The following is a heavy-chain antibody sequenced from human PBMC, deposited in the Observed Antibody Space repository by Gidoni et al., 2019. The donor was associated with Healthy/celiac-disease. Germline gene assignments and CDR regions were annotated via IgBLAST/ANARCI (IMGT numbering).Heavy chain of an antibody. CDR3: ARPLNPYGDSFYI. D-gene: IGHD2-21*01. CDR1: GFTFRSYA. V-gene: IGHV3-30-3*01. J-gene: IGHJ3*02. Sequence: QVQMVESGGGVVQPGRSLRLSCAASGFTFRSYAMHLVSQAPGKGLEWVAVISNDGSNKYYADSLKGRFPNSRDKSKYTLYLQMNSLRSDDPAVYYCARPLNPYGDSFYICGQGTMVTGSS. CDR2: ISNDGSNK.